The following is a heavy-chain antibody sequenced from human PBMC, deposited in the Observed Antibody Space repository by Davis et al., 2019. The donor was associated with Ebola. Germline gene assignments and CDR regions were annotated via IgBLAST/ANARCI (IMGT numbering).Heavy chain of an antibody. Sequence: GESLKISCAASGFTFSSYWMSWFRQAPGKGLEWVGFIRSKAYGGTTEYAASVKGRFTISRGDSKSIAYLQMNSLKTEDTAVYYCTREEWELLRWGQGTLVTVSS. CDR2: IRSKAYGGTT. V-gene: IGHV3-49*03. CDR1: GFTFSSYW. CDR3: TREEWELLR. J-gene: IGHJ4*02. D-gene: IGHD1-26*01.